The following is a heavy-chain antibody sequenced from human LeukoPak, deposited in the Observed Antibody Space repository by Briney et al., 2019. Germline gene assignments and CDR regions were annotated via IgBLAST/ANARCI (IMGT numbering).Heavy chain of an antibody. CDR1: GFTFSDYY. CDR2: ISSSGSTI. J-gene: IGHJ5*02. V-gene: IGHV3-11*01. Sequence: PRGSLRLSCAASGFTFSDYYMSWIRQAPGKGLEWVSYISSSGSTIYYADSVKGRFTISRDNAKNSLYLQMNSLRAEDTAVYYCASPGAADEHFNWFDPWGQGTLATVSS. D-gene: IGHD6-25*01. CDR3: ASPGAADEHFNWFDP.